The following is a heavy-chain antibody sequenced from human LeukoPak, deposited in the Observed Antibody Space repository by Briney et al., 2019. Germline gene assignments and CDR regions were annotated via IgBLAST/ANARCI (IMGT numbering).Heavy chain of an antibody. V-gene: IGHV4-59*11. CDR1: GASISSHY. J-gene: IGHJ4*02. CDR3: ARADYGDDYYFDY. CDR2: IHYSGST. D-gene: IGHD4-17*01. Sequence: SETLSLTCSVSGASISSHYWSWIRQPPGKGLEWIGYIHYSGSTNCNPSLKSRVTISLDTSKNQFSLKLTSVTAADTAVYYCARADYGDDYYFDYWGQGTLVTVSS.